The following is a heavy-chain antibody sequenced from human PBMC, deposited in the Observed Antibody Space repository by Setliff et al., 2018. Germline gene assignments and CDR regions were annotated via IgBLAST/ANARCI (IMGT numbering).Heavy chain of an antibody. CDR2: ISTYNGDT. V-gene: IGHV1-18*01. D-gene: IGHD2-15*01. CDR3: VRRVYCRSTGYYHYYMDV. J-gene: IGHJ6*03. CDR1: GYTFTSYG. Sequence: ASVKVSCKASGYTFTSYGISWVRQAPGQGLEWMGWISTYNGDTDYAQKLQERLTMTTDTSTSTVYMELRSLRSDDTAVYYCVRRVYCRSTGYYHYYMDVWGKGTTVTVSS.